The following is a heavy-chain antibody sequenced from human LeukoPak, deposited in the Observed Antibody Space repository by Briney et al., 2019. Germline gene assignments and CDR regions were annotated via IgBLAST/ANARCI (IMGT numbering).Heavy chain of an antibody. D-gene: IGHD5-18*01. V-gene: IGHV3-15*01. CDR3: AWIQLSTGIDY. Sequence: GGSLRLSCAAFGFTFSNAWMSWVRQAPGKGLEWVGRIKSKTDGGTTDYAAPVKGRFTISRDDSKNTLYLQMNSLETEDTAVYYCAWIQLSTGIDYWGQGTLVTVSS. CDR2: IKSKTDGGTT. J-gene: IGHJ4*02. CDR1: GFTFSNAW.